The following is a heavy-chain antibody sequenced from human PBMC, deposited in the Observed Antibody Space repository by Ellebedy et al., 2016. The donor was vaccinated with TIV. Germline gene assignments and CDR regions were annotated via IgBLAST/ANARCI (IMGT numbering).Heavy chain of an antibody. CDR3: ARDRLRYFDWSEFDS. CDR2: MSFHGATT. CDR1: GFTFSDYA. D-gene: IGHD3-9*01. V-gene: IGHV3-30*04. J-gene: IGHJ4*02. Sequence: GESLKISCVASGFTFSDYAVHWVRQAPGRGLEWVALMSFHGATTYYAHSVKGRFNISRDNSKSTLYLQMNSLRSEDTAVYYCARDRLRYFDWSEFDSWGQGILVTVSS.